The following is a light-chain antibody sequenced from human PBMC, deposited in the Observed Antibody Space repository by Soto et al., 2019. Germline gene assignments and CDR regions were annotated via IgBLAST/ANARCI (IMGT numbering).Light chain of an antibody. V-gene: IGLV2-14*01. J-gene: IGLJ3*02. CDR2: QVS. CDR1: SSDVGGYNY. Sequence: QSALTQPASVSGSPGQSITISCTGTSSDVGGYNYVSWYQQHPGKAPKLMIYQVSNRPSGVSDRFSGSKSGNTASLTISGLQPGDEADYYCSSFTRSHTGVFGGGTKLTVL. CDR3: SSFTRSHTGV.